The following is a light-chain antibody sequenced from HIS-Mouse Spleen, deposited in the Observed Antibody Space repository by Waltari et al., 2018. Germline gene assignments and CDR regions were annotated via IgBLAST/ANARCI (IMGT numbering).Light chain of an antibody. Sequence: EIVLTQSPATLSLSPGERATLSCRASQSVSSYLAWYQQKPGQAPRPLIYDASTRATGIPARFSGSGSGTDFTLTISSLEPEDFAVYYCQQRSNWPTFGQGTKVEIK. CDR3: QQRSNWPT. CDR1: QSVSSY. CDR2: DAS. V-gene: IGKV3-11*01. J-gene: IGKJ1*01.